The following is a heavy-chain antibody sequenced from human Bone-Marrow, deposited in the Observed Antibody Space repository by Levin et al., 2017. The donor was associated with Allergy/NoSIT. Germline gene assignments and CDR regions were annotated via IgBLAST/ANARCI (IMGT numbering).Heavy chain of an antibody. J-gene: IGHJ6*02. CDR3: EYVNVYRPYFYYGLDV. CDR2: IYHSGSS. D-gene: IGHD5/OR15-5a*01. Sequence: LRLSCTASGASISSGGYYWSWIRQHPGKGLEWIGYIYHSGSSDYSPSLKSRLTIAIDTSKNQFSLQLTSVTAADTGVYYCEYVNVYRPYFYYGLDVWGRGTTVTVSS. V-gene: IGHV4-31*03. CDR1: GASISSGGYY.